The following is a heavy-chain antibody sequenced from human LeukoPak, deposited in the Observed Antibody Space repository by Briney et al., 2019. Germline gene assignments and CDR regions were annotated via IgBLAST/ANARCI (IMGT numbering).Heavy chain of an antibody. J-gene: IGHJ5*02. CDR1: GYTLTELP. CDR2: FDPEDGET. V-gene: IGHV1-24*01. D-gene: IGHD2-2*01. CDR3: ATNLGYCSSTSCPRWFDP. Sequence: ASVKVSCKVSGYTLTELPMHWVRQAPGKGLEWMGGFDPEDGETIYAQKFQGRVTMTEDTSTDTAYMELSSLRSEDTAVYYCATNLGYCSSTSCPRWFDPWGQGTLVTVSS.